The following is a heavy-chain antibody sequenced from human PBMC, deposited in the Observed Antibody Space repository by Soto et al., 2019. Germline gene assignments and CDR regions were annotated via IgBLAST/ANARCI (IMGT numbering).Heavy chain of an antibody. CDR2: IIPIFGTA. CDR1: GGTFSSYA. D-gene: IGHD3-10*01. Sequence: QVQLVQSGAEVKKPGSSVKVSCKASGGTFSSYAISWVRQAPGQGLEWMGGIIPIFGTANYAQKFQGRVTITADESTSTAYMGLSSLRSEDTAVYYCARVSEPRARGVGNWFDPWGQGTLVTVSS. CDR3: ARVSEPRARGVGNWFDP. V-gene: IGHV1-69*01. J-gene: IGHJ5*02.